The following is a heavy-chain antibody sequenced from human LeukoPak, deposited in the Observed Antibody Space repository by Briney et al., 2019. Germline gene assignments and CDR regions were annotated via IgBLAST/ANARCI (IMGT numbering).Heavy chain of an antibody. J-gene: IGHJ4*02. V-gene: IGHV4-4*07. CDR3: ARDSFGYGDYVLFY. CDR1: GGSISSYY. CDR2: IYTSGST. Sequence: SETLSPTCTVSGGSISSYYWSWIRQPAGKGLEWIGRIYTSGSTNYNPSLKSRVTMSVDTSKNQFSLKLSSVTAADTAVYYCARDSFGYGDYVLFYWGQGTLVTVSS. D-gene: IGHD4-17*01.